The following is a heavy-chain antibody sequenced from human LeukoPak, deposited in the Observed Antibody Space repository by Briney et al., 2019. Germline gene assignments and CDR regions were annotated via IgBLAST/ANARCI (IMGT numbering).Heavy chain of an antibody. CDR3: ASRYYYDSSGYYDVDY. J-gene: IGHJ4*02. Sequence: ASVKVSCKASGYTFTSYAMHWVRQAPGQRLEWMGWINAGNGNTKYSQKFQGRVTITRDTSASTAYMELSSLRSEDTAVYYCASRYYYDSSGYYDVDYWGQGTLVTVSS. V-gene: IGHV1-3*01. D-gene: IGHD3-22*01. CDR1: GYTFTSYA. CDR2: INAGNGNT.